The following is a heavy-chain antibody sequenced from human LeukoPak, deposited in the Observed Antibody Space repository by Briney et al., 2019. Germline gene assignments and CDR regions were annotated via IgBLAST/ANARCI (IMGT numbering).Heavy chain of an antibody. J-gene: IGHJ6*02. CDR1: DDSITNENYC. CDR2: LYDSGRT. D-gene: IGHD3-10*01. CDR3: ARVAREVRGIIYFFYGLNV. V-gene: IGHV4-30-4*01. Sequence: PSQTLSLTCSVSDDSITNENYCWNWIRQSPGKGLEWIGYLYDSGRTYYNPSLKSRVTISLDTSKKQVSLKLASVTAADTAVYYCARVAREVRGIIYFFYGLNVWGQGTTVTVSS.